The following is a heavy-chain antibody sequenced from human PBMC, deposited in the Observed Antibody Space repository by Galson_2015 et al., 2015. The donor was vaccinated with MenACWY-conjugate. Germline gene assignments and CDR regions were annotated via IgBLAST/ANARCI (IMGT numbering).Heavy chain of an antibody. CDR1: GLTFSNYG. V-gene: IGHV3-30*18. D-gene: IGHD2-15*01. Sequence: SLRLSCAASGLTFSNYGMHWVRQAPGKGLEWVAAISYDGSNNYYVDAVKGRFTISRDNSKNTLYLQMNSLTPEDTAVYYWAKDAYSTAWSRPLDYWGQGTLVTVSS. CDR2: ISYDGSNN. CDR3: AKDAYSTAWSRPLDY. J-gene: IGHJ4*02.